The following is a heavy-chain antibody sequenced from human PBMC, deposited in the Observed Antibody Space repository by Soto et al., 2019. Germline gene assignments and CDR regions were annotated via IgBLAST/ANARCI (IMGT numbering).Heavy chain of an antibody. CDR1: GFTFENYA. CDR3: AKDSWAIFGVPAGEYYAMDV. Sequence: GGSLRLSCVASGFTFENYAMSWVRQAPGKGLEWVSAISGSGGTTYYSDSVKGRFTISRDNSKNTVYLQMNDLRVEDAAKYFCAKDSWAIFGVPAGEYYAMDVWGQGTTVTVSS. V-gene: IGHV3-23*01. J-gene: IGHJ6*02. D-gene: IGHD3-3*01. CDR2: ISGSGGTT.